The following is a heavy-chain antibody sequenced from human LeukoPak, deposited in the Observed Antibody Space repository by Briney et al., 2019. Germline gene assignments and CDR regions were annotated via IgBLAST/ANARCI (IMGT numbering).Heavy chain of an antibody. Sequence: WGSLRLSCAASGFTVSRNYMSWVRQVPGKGLEWVSVIYSGGSTYYADSVKGRFTISRDNSKNTLYLQMNSLRAEDTAVYYCARAGPSSSWHQFDYWGQGTLVTVSS. V-gene: IGHV3-66*01. D-gene: IGHD6-13*01. CDR1: GFTVSRNY. CDR2: IYSGGST. J-gene: IGHJ4*02. CDR3: ARAGPSSSWHQFDY.